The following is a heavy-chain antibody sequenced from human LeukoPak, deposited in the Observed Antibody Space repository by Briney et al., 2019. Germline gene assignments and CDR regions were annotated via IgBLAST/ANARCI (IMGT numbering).Heavy chain of an antibody. J-gene: IGHJ3*02. CDR1: GFTFSSYW. D-gene: IGHD3-22*01. CDR2: IKSDGSST. CDR3: ARDSGHYYDSSGDDAFDI. V-gene: IGHV3-74*01. Sequence: GGSLRLSCVASGFTFSSYWMHWVRQAPGKGLVWVSRIKSDGSSTSYAGFLKGRFTISRDNSKNTLYLQMNSLRAEDTAVYYCARDSGHYYDSSGDDAFDIWGQGTMVTVSS.